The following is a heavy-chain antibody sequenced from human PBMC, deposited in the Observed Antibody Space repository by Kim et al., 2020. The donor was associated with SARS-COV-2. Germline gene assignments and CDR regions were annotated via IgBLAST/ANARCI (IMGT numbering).Heavy chain of an antibody. D-gene: IGHD3-10*01. Sequence: VKGRFTSSRDNSKNTLYLQMNSLRDEDTAVYYCARDLGDYYGSGSYYIDYWGQGTLVTVSS. J-gene: IGHJ4*02. V-gene: IGHV3-30*07. CDR3: ARDLGDYYGSGSYYIDY.